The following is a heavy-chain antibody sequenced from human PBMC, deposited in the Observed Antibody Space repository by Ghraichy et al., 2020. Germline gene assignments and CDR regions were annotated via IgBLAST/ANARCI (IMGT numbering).Heavy chain of an antibody. CDR2: ISYDGMYK. V-gene: IGHV3-30*04. D-gene: IGHD3-22*01. Sequence: GGSLRLSCAASGFSFSSYALHWVRQAPGRGLEWVAVISYDGMYKYYADSVRGRFTISRDKSKKMLFLQMSILRVDDTAVYYCARDKFTTSYYYYSMDIWGQGTTVTVSS. J-gene: IGHJ6*02. CDR3: ARDKFTTSYYYYSMDI. CDR1: GFSFSSYA.